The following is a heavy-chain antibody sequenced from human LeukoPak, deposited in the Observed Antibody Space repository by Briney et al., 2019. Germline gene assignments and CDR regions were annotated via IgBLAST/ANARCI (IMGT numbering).Heavy chain of an antibody. Sequence: SETLSLTCTVSGGSISSSSYYWVWIRQPPGKGLEGIGSIYYSGSTYYNPSIKSRVTISIAKSKNQFSLNPSSDAAADTSLCYGASHIGIVVVRAASWFDPWGQGTLVTVSS. CDR3: ASHIGIVVVRAASWFDP. J-gene: IGHJ5*02. CDR2: IYYSGST. D-gene: IGHD2-2*01. V-gene: IGHV4-39*01. CDR1: GGSISSSSYY.